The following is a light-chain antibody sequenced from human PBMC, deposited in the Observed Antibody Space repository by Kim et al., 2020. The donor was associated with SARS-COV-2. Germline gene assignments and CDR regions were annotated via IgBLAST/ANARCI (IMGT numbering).Light chain of an antibody. Sequence: TVTLTGSPGTGTVTSRHFPNWFQKKPGQPPRPLIYSTNNKHSGTPARFSGSLLGDKAALTLSGVRPEDEADYFCLLYYGGAQLVFGGGTQLTVL. CDR1: TGTVTSRHF. CDR2: STN. CDR3: LLYYGGAQLV. V-gene: IGLV7-43*01. J-gene: IGLJ3*02.